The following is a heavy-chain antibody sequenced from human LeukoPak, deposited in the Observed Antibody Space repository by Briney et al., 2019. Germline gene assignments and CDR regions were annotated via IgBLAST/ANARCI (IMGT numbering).Heavy chain of an antibody. D-gene: IGHD1-1*01. CDR2: IPYAGSNK. Sequence: GGSLRLSCAASGFTFSSYGRNWVRQPPGKGLEWVAVIPYAGSNKYYADSVKGRFTISRDNPKNPLYLQMNSLRDEDTAVYYCARDQGTSTTAPKRKGRFDPWGQGTLVTVSS. J-gene: IGHJ5*02. CDR3: ARDQGTSTTAPKRKGRFDP. CDR1: GFTFSSYG. V-gene: IGHV3-30*03.